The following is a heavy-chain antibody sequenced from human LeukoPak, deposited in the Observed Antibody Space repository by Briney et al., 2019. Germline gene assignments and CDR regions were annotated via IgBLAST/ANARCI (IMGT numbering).Heavy chain of an antibody. CDR2: ISAFNGNT. D-gene: IGHD3-10*01. CDR1: GYTFTSYV. V-gene: IGHV1-18*01. Sequence: ASVKVSCKASGYTFTSYVISWVRQAPGQGLEWMGWISAFNGNTNYAQKLQGRVTMTTDTSTSTAYMELRSLRSEDTAVYYCARDTLLWFGELLRGVHWFDPWGQGTLVTVSS. CDR3: ARDTLLWFGELLRGVHWFDP. J-gene: IGHJ5*02.